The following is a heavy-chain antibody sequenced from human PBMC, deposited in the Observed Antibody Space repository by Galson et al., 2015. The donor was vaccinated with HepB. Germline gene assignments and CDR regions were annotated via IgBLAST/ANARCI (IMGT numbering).Heavy chain of an antibody. D-gene: IGHD6-19*01. Sequence: SLRLSCAASGFTVSANTMHWVRQAPGKGLEWVAVISYDGNNEYYADSVKGRLTISRDNSKNTLYLQMNSLGAEDTAVYYCATIHSSGWFGYFDHWGQGTLVTVSS. CDR2: ISYDGNNE. CDR1: GFTVSANT. V-gene: IGHV3-30-3*01. J-gene: IGHJ4*02. CDR3: ATIHSSGWFGYFDH.